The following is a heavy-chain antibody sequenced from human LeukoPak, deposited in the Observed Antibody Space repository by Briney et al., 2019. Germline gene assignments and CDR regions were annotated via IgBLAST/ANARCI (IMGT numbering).Heavy chain of an antibody. CDR1: GFTFDDYA. V-gene: IGHV3-9*01. CDR2: ISWNSGSI. CDR3: AKEGRRITMATAYGMDV. Sequence: PGGSLRLSCAASGFTFDDYAMHWVRQAPGKGLEWVSGISWNSGSIGYADSVKGRFTISRDNAKNSLYLQMNSLRAEDTALYYCAKEGRRITMATAYGMDVWGQGTTVTVSS. D-gene: IGHD3-10*01. J-gene: IGHJ6*02.